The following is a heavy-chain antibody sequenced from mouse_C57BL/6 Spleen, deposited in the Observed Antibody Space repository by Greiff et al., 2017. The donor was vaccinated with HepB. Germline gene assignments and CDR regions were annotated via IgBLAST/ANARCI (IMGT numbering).Heavy chain of an antibody. CDR1: GYAFSSYW. CDR3: ARLGLGAMDY. CDR2: IYPGDGET. Sequence: QVQLKQSGAELVKPGASVKISCKASGYAFSSYWMNWVKQRPGKGLEWIGQIYPGDGETNYNGKFKGKATLTADKSSSTAYMQLSSLTSEDSAVYFCARLGLGAMDYWGQGTSVTVSS. D-gene: IGHD3-3*01. V-gene: IGHV1-80*01. J-gene: IGHJ4*01.